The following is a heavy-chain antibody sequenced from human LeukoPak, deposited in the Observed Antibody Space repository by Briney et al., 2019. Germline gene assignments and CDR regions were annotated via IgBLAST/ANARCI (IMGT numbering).Heavy chain of an antibody. CDR3: ARDLGYYGSGSAFDI. D-gene: IGHD3-10*01. V-gene: IGHV3-33*01. Sequence: GRSLRLSCVASGFTFRSHAMHWVRQAPGKGLEWVAVIWYDGSNKYYAESVKGRFTISRDNSKNPLYVQMNSLRVEDTAVYYCARDLGYYGSGSAFDIWGQGTMVTVSS. J-gene: IGHJ3*02. CDR1: GFTFRSHA. CDR2: IWYDGSNK.